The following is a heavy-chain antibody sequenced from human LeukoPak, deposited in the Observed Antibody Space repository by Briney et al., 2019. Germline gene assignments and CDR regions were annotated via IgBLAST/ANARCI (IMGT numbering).Heavy chain of an antibody. D-gene: IGHD3-10*01. CDR1: EFTGSNNY. Sequence: GGSLRLSCAASEFTGSNNYMNWVHQAPGKGLEWVSVIYSGGSTYYADSVRGRFTISRDTSKNTLYLQMNNLRAEDTAVYYCARHIYGSGSYYPYFDYWGQGTLVTVSS. V-gene: IGHV3-66*04. J-gene: IGHJ4*02. CDR2: IYSGGST. CDR3: ARHIYGSGSYYPYFDY.